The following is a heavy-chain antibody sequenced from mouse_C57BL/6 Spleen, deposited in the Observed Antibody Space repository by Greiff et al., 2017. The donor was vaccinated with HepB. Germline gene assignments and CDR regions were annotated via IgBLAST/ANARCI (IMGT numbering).Heavy chain of an antibody. D-gene: IGHD2-2*01. CDR1: GYTFTSYW. CDR2: INPSSGYT. J-gene: IGHJ4*01. V-gene: IGHV1-7*01. Sequence: VQLQQSGAELAKPGASVKLSCKASGYTFTSYWMHWVKQRPGQGLEWIGYINPSSGYTKYNQKFKDKATLTADKSSSTAYMQLSSLTYEDSAVYYCARCYYGYEDAMDYWGQGTSVTVSS. CDR3: ARCYYGYEDAMDY.